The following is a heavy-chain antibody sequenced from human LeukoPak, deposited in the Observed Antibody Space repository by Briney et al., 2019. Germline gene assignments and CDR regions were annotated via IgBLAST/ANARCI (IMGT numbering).Heavy chain of an antibody. Sequence: SETLSLTCIVSGGSISSSSYYWGWIRQPPGKGLEWIGSIYYSGSTYYNPSLKSRVTISVDTSKNQFSLKLSSVTAADTAVYYCASSTYYYDSSGYYSGGIDYWGQGTLVTVSS. J-gene: IGHJ4*02. CDR3: ASSTYYYDSSGYYSGGIDY. CDR1: GGSISSSSYY. D-gene: IGHD3-22*01. CDR2: IYYSGST. V-gene: IGHV4-39*01.